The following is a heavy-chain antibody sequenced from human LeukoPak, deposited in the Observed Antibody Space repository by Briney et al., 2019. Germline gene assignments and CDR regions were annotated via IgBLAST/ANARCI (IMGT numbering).Heavy chain of an antibody. V-gene: IGHV4-59*08. CDR3: ARLLRSTTTSALWYFDL. CDR1: GGSISSYY. D-gene: IGHD4-17*01. CDR2: ISYSGST. J-gene: IGHJ2*01. Sequence: PSETLSLTCTVSGGSISSYYWSRIRQPPGKGLEWIGYISYSGSTNYNPSLRSRVAISVDTSKSQFSLNLSSVTAADTAVYYCARLLRSTTTSALWYFDLWGRGILVTVSS.